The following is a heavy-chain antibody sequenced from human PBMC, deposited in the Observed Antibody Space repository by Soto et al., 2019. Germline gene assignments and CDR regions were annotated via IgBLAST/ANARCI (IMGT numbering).Heavy chain of an antibody. Sequence: PGGSLNLSCADSGFTSSDYYMSWLRQAPGKGLERVLYISSSGSTIYYADSVKGRFTISRDNAKNSLYLQMNSLRAEDTAVYYCAREGPEYSSSSPYYYYGMDVWGQGTTVTVAS. D-gene: IGHD6-6*01. CDR1: GFTSSDYY. CDR2: ISSSGSTI. J-gene: IGHJ6*02. V-gene: IGHV3-11*01. CDR3: AREGPEYSSSSPYYYYGMDV.